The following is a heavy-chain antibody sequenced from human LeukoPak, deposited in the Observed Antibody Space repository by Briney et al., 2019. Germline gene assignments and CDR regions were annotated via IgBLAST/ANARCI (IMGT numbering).Heavy chain of an antibody. CDR1: GFTFSSYG. CDR2: IRYDGSNK. CDR3: AKDQYYDFWSGYRPQYFDY. V-gene: IGHV3-30*02. J-gene: IGHJ4*02. D-gene: IGHD3-3*01. Sequence: GGSLRLSCAASGFTFSSYGMHWVRQAPGKGLEWVAFIRYDGSNKYYADSVKGRFTISRDNSKTTLYLQMNSLRAEDTAVYYCAKDQYYDFWSGYRPQYFDYWGQGTLVTVSS.